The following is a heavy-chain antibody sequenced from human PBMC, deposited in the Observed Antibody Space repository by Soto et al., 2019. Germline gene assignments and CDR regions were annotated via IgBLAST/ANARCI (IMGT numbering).Heavy chain of an antibody. D-gene: IGHD3-3*01. CDR2: FDAEDGAA. CDR1: GYTLTELS. V-gene: IGHV1-24*01. Sequence: GASVKVSCKVSGYTLTELSMHWVRQAPGKGLEWMGVFDAEDGAASYAQNFQGRVTMTVDTSTDTAYMEVTSLRAEDTAVYYCARGGLCDFWSGYCSNQYFDYWGQGTLVTVSS. J-gene: IGHJ4*02. CDR3: ARGGLCDFWSGYCSNQYFDY.